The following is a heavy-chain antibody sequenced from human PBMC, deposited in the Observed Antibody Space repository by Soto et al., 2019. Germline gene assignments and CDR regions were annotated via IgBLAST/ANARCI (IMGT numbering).Heavy chain of an antibody. CDR2: ISSSGGST. D-gene: IGHD5-12*01. Sequence: EVQLLESGGGLVQPGGSLRLSCAASGFTFSNYAMSWVRQAPGKGLEWVSSISSSGGSTYYADSVKGRFTISRDNSKNTLYLQMNSPRAEDTAVYYCAKEAGRDGYNVDYWGQGTLVTVSS. J-gene: IGHJ4*02. CDR3: AKEAGRDGYNVDY. V-gene: IGHV3-23*01. CDR1: GFTFSNYA.